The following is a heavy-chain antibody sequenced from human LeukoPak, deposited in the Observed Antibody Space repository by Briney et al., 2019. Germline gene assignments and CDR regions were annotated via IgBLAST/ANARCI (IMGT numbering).Heavy chain of an antibody. V-gene: IGHV3-66*01. CDR2: IYSGGST. J-gene: IGHJ6*03. CDR1: GFTVSSNY. CDR3: ARGLSRYVDLYYYYMDV. D-gene: IGHD2-15*01. Sequence: GGSLRLSCAVSGFTVSSNYMSWVRQAPGKGLEWVSIIYSGGSTYYADSVKGRFTISKDNSKNTLYLQMNSLRAEDTAVYYCARGLSRYVDLYYYYMDVWGKGTTVTVSS.